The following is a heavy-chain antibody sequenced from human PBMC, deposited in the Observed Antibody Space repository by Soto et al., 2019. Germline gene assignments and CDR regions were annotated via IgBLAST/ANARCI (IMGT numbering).Heavy chain of an antibody. J-gene: IGHJ6*02. CDR3: ETDPCHHFCSGYWLHGKDV. CDR2: IIPIFGTA. V-gene: IGHV1-69*13. CDR1: GGAYDCNS. Sequence: SAKLSSKASGGAYDCNSSRWLLQEHRQGLEWMGGIIPIFGTANYAQKFQGRVTITADESTSTAYMELSSLRSEDTAVDYCETDPCHHFCSGYWLHGKDVSGQGTTATDSS. D-gene: IGHD3-3*01.